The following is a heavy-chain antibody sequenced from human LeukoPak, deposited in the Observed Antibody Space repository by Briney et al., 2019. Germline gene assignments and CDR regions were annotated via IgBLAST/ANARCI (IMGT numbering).Heavy chain of an antibody. Sequence: GGSLRLSCAASGFTLTTNYMTWVRQAPGKGLEWVSVIYISGNTYYTDSVKGRFTISSDNSKNTMYLQMNSLRPEDTAVYYCARDHMRGYIFMDVWGKGTTVTVSS. CDR3: ARDHMRGYIFMDV. V-gene: IGHV3-66*03. CDR1: GFTLTTNY. J-gene: IGHJ6*03. D-gene: IGHD3-3*01. CDR2: IYISGNT.